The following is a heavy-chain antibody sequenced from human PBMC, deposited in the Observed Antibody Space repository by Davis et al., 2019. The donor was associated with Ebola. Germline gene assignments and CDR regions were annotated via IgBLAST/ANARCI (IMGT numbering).Heavy chain of an antibody. V-gene: IGHV3-66*01. D-gene: IGHD4-17*01. Sequence: GESLKISCAASGFVFRNYVMSWVRQAPGKGPEWVSVLYRDGRTYYADSVEGRFTISRDNAKNTLFLQMDSLRAEDTAVYYCTKDFDYENAYWGQGSLVTVSS. J-gene: IGHJ4*02. CDR1: GFVFRNYV. CDR2: LYRDGRT. CDR3: TKDFDYENAY.